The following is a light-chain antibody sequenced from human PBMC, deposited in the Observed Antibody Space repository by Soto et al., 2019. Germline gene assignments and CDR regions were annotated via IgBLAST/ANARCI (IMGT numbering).Light chain of an antibody. Sequence: EVVLAQSPGTLSLSPGERATLSCRASQSVTSNYLAWYQQKLGQSPRLLIYGASSRATGIPARFSGSGSGTDFTLTINRLDPEDFAVYYCQQYGSLPWTFGQGTKVEIK. CDR3: QQYGSLPWT. CDR2: GAS. J-gene: IGKJ1*01. CDR1: QSVTSNY. V-gene: IGKV3-20*01.